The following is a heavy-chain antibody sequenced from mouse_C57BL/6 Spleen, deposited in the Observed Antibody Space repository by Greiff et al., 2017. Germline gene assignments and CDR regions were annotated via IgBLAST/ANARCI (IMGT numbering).Heavy chain of an antibody. J-gene: IGHJ2*01. CDR2: IDPSDSYT. D-gene: IGHD2-3*01. Sequence: VQLQQPGAELVKPGASVKLSCKASGYTFTSYWMQWVKQRTGQGLEWIGEIDPSDSYTNSNQKFKGKAILTVDTSSSRAYMQLSSLTSEDSAVYYCARRGYDGYYDDYWGQGTTLTVSS. V-gene: IGHV1-50*01. CDR3: ARRGYDGYYDDY. CDR1: GYTFTSYW.